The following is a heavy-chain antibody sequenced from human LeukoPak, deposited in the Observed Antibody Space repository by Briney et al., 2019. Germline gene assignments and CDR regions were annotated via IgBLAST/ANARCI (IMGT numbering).Heavy chain of an antibody. J-gene: IGHJ6*03. CDR3: TKIGDYYYYYMDV. Sequence: GGPLRPPFAAPGFSFGSDTRRGLGRAPGRGLEWASAISGSGGSTYYADSVKGRFTISRDNSKNTLFLQMNSLRAEDTAVYYCTKIGDYYYYYMDVWGKGTTVTVSS. CDR1: GFSFGSDT. D-gene: IGHD3-10*01. CDR2: ISGSGGST. V-gene: IGHV3-23*01.